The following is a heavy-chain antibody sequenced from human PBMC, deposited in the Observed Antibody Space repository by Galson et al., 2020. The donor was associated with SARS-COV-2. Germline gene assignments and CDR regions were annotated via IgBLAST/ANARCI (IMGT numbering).Heavy chain of an antibody. V-gene: IGHV3-23*01. CDR3: AKDEIYSSSPNWFDP. Sequence: GGSLRLSCAASGFTFNSYAMSWVRQAPGKGLEWVSTISGSGRNTYYADPVKGRFTISRDNSKTTLFLQMNSLRADDTAVYYCAKDEIYSSSPNWFDPWGQGTLVTVS. D-gene: IGHD6-6*01. CDR1: GFTFNSYA. J-gene: IGHJ5*02. CDR2: ISGSGRNT.